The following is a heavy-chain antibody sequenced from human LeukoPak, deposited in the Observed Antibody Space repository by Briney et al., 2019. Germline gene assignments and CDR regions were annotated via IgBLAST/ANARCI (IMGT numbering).Heavy chain of an antibody. V-gene: IGHV3-49*03. CDR1: GFTFGDYA. CDR3: TRAPLKTIVGATSGAAFDI. CDR2: IRSKAYGGTT. D-gene: IGHD1-26*01. Sequence: GGSLRLSCTASGFTFGDYAMSWFRQAPGKGLEWVGFIRSKAYGGTTEYAASVKGRFTISRDDSKSIAYLQMNSLKTEDTAVYYCTRAPLKTIVGATSGAAFDIWGQGTMVTVSS. J-gene: IGHJ3*02.